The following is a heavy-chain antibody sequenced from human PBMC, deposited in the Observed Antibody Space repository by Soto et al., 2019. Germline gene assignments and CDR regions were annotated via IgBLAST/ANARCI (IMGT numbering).Heavy chain of an antibody. CDR1: RGSISSYY. V-gene: IGHV4-59*01. D-gene: IGHD3-10*01. J-gene: IGHJ5*02. CDR3: ARESAGSGKNNWFDP. CDR2: IHRTGST. Sequence: SETLSLTCSVSRGSISSYYWSWVRQSPGKGLEWIGFIHRTGSTKYNPSLESRVTISVDTSQNQLSLRLSSVTAADTAVYYCARESAGSGKNNWFDPWGQGILVTVSS.